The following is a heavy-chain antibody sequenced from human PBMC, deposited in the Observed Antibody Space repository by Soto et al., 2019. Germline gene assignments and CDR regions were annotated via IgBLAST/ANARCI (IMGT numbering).Heavy chain of an antibody. V-gene: IGHV1-3*01. CDR1: GYTFTGYA. CDR2: INAGNGNT. D-gene: IGHD6-6*01. Sequence: ASVKVSCKASGYTFTGYAMHWVRQAPGQRLEWMGWINAGNGNTKYSQKFQGRVTITRDTSASTAYMELSSLRSEDTAVYYCARLYLAAQPRYSWFDPWGQGTLVTVSS. CDR3: ARLYLAAQPRYSWFDP. J-gene: IGHJ5*02.